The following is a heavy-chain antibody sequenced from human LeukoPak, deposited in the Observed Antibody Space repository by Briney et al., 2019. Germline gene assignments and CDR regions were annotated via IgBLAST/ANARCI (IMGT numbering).Heavy chain of an antibody. CDR2: IWYDGSNK. D-gene: IGHD3-10*01. J-gene: IGHJ4*02. V-gene: IGHV3-33*08. CDR1: GFTFSSYG. Sequence: PGGSLRLSCVASGFTFSSYGMHWVRQAPGKGLEWVAVIWYDGSNKYYADSVKGRFTISRDNSKNTLYLQMNSLRAEDTAVYYCARAVYGSGSYPFFDYWGQGTLVTVSS. CDR3: ARAVYGSGSYPFFDY.